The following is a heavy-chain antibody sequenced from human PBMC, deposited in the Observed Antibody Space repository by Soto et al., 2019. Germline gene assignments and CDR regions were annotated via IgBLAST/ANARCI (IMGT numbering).Heavy chain of an antibody. D-gene: IGHD1-7*01. CDR1: GFSLSTSGVD. CDR3: AHRLGRYNWNYVSFDY. J-gene: IGHJ4*02. V-gene: IGHV2-5*02. CDR2: IYWDDDK. Sequence: QITLKESGPTLVKPTQTLTLTCTFSGFSLSTSGVDVGWIRQPPGKALEWLALIYWDDDKRYSPSLKSRLTITKDTSKNQVVLTMTNMDPVDTATYYCAHRLGRYNWNYVSFDYWGQGTLVTVSS.